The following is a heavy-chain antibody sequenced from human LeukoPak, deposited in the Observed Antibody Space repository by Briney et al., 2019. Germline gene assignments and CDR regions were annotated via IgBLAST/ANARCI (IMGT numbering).Heavy chain of an antibody. CDR3: ARLGSGRCYDY. CDR2: IYPGDSDT. D-gene: IGHD2-15*01. V-gene: IGHV5-51*01. CDR1: GYSFSSDW. Sequence: GESLKISCKASGYSFSSDWIAWVRQLPEKGLEWMGIIYPGDSDTRYSPSFQGQVTISADKSISTAYLQWSSLKASDTATYYCARLGSGRCYDYWGQGTLVTVSS. J-gene: IGHJ4*02.